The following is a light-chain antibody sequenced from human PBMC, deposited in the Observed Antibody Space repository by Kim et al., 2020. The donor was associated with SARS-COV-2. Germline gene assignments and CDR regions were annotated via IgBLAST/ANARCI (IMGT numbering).Light chain of an antibody. CDR3: TSRDSNDNVV. J-gene: IGLJ2*01. CDR2: GNN. CDR1: SLGSYS. Sequence: LGQTVRITYQEDSLGSYSATWYQQTPGQATIVVIYGNNHRPSGIPDLFSGSSSGNTASLTITGTQAGDEADYYCTSRDSNDNVVFGAGTQLTVL. V-gene: IGLV3-19*01.